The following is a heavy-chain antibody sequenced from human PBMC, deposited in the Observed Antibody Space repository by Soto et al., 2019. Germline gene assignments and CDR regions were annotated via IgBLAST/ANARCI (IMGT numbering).Heavy chain of an antibody. V-gene: IGHV4-59*08. Sequence: QVQLQESGPGLVKPSETLSLTCTVSGGSISSNYWSWIRQPPGKGLEWIGYIYYSGSTNYNPSLKSRVTIAVDTSKNQFSLKLSSVTAADADVDYCARRYGPGFDYWGQGTLVTVSS. CDR2: IYYSGST. D-gene: IGHD4-17*01. CDR1: GGSISSNY. CDR3: ARRYGPGFDY. J-gene: IGHJ4*02.